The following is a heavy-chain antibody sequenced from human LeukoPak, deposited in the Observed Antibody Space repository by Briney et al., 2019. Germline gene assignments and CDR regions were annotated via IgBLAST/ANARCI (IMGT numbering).Heavy chain of an antibody. J-gene: IGHJ3*02. V-gene: IGHV3-66*01. CDR2: IYSDGST. Sequence: PGGSLRLSCAASGFTVSSNYMSWVRQVPGKGLEWVSVIYSDGSTYYRDSVKGRFTISRDNSKNTLFLQMNSLRAEDTAVYNCARGRAITFGGVMLGAFDIWGQGTTVTVSS. CDR1: GFTVSSNY. CDR3: ARGRAITFGGVMLGAFDI. D-gene: IGHD3-16*01.